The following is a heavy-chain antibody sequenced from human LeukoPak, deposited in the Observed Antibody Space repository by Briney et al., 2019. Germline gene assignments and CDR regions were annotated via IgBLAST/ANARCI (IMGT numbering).Heavy chain of an antibody. Sequence: SQTLSLTCSVSGGSISSGDYYWTWIRQHPGKGLEWIGDIHYTGNTYYNPSLKSRLTISVDTSKNEFSLKLSSVTAADTAVYYCARAEAGVGGEYYFDYWGQGTLVTVSS. V-gene: IGHV4-31*03. CDR2: IHYTGNT. J-gene: IGHJ4*02. D-gene: IGHD1-26*01. CDR3: ARAEAGVGGEYYFDY. CDR1: GGSISSGDYY.